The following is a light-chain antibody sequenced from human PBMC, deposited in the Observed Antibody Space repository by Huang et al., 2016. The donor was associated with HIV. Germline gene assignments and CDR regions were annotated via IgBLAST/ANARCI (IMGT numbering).Light chain of an antibody. CDR2: GAS. CDR1: QSISTN. Sequence: EIVMTQFPATLSVSPGERAIVFCRASQSISTNLAWYQQKPGQAPRLHLFGASTRAPGIPDRFSGGGSETEFSLTINSLQSEDFAVYYCQQHNDWPPWTFGQGTKVEI. V-gene: IGKV3-15*01. CDR3: QQHNDWPPWT. J-gene: IGKJ1*01.